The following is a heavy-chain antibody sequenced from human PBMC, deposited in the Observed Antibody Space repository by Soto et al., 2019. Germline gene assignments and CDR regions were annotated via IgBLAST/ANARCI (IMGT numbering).Heavy chain of an antibody. V-gene: IGHV4-59*01. J-gene: IGHJ4*02. D-gene: IGHD3-22*01. CDR3: ARDSFAGGYPPFDS. Sequence: PSETLSLTCTVSGGSISSYYWSWIRQHPGKGLEWIGYIYYSRSTNYNPSLKSRATISVDTSKNQFSLKLSSVTAADTAVYYCARDSFAGGYPPFDSWGQGTWVTVSS. CDR2: IYYSRST. CDR1: GGSISSYY.